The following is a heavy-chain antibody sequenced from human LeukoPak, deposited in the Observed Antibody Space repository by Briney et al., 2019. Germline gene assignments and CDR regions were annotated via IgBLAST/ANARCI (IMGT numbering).Heavy chain of an antibody. J-gene: IGHJ5*02. D-gene: IGHD3-9*01. V-gene: IGHV4-39*07. CDR1: GGSISSSSYY. CDR2: IYYSGST. CDR3: ARVPTYYDILTGYYMRPFIYWFDP. Sequence: SETLSLTCTVSGGSISSSSYYWGWIRQPPGKGLEWIGSIYYSGSTYYNPSLKSRVTISVDTSKNQFSLKLSSVTAADTAVYCCARVPTYYDILTGYYMRPFIYWFDPWGQGTLVTVSS.